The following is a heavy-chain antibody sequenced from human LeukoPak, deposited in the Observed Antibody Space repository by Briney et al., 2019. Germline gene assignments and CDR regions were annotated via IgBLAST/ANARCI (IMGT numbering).Heavy chain of an antibody. V-gene: IGHV1-69*01. CDR2: IIPIFGTE. Sequence: SSVKVSCKASGGTFSSYAISWVRQAPGQGLEWIGAIIPIFGTENSAQKFQGRVTITADGSTKTANMELSSLKSEVTAVYYCARDHGGYYSGDYWGQGTLVTVSS. CDR3: ARDHGGYYSGDY. CDR1: GGTFSSYA. J-gene: IGHJ4*02. D-gene: IGHD2-21*02.